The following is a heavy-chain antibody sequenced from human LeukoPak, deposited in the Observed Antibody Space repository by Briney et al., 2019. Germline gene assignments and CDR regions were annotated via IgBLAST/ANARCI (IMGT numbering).Heavy chain of an antibody. CDR2: IYTSGST. Sequence: KELEWIGRIYTSGSTNYNPSLKSRVTMSVDTSKNQFSLKLSSVTAADTAVYYCAREPVVVVPAAIYYYYGMDVWGQGTTVTVSS. CDR3: AREPVVVVPAAIYYYYGMDV. D-gene: IGHD2-2*01. J-gene: IGHJ6*02. V-gene: IGHV4-4*07.